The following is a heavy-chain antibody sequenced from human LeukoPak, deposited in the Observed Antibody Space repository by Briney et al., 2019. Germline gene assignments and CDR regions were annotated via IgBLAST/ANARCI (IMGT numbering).Heavy chain of an antibody. CDR2: INPNSGGK. CDR1: GYTFTGYY. D-gene: IGHD2-15*01. Sequence: ASVKVSCKASGYTFTGYYMHWVRQAPGQGMEWMGWINPNSGGKNYAQKFQGRVTMTRDKSISTVYMELSRLRSDDTAVYYCARDLDIVVVVAATHPLDYWGQGTLVTVSS. CDR3: ARDLDIVVVVAATHPLDY. V-gene: IGHV1-2*02. J-gene: IGHJ4*02.